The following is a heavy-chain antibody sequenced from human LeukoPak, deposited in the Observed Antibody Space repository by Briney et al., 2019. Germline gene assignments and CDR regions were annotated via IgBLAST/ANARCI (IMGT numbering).Heavy chain of an antibody. CDR3: AKAQYDFWSGADY. V-gene: IGHV3-30*02. CDR2: IRYDGSNE. J-gene: IGHJ4*02. D-gene: IGHD3-3*01. CDR1: GFTFSSYG. Sequence: GGSLRLSCAASGFTFSSYGMHWVRQAPGKGLGWVAFIRYDGSNEYYADSVKGRFTISRDNSKNTLYLQMNSLRAEDTAVYYCAKAQYDFWSGADYWGQGTLVTVSS.